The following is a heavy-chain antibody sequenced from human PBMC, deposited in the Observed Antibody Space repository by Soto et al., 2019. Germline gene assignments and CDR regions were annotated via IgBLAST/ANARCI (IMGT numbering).Heavy chain of an antibody. D-gene: IGHD2-21*01. V-gene: IGHV3-64*01. CDR1: GFTFSSYA. Sequence: EVQLVESGGGLVQPGGSLRLSCAASGFTFSSYAMHWVRQAPGKGLEYVSDITSNGGNTDYASSVKGRFTISRDNSQNTLYLQMGRLRAEDMAVYYCARRIPFGYGMDVWGQGTTVTVSS. CDR3: ARRIPFGYGMDV. CDR2: ITSNGGNT. J-gene: IGHJ6*02.